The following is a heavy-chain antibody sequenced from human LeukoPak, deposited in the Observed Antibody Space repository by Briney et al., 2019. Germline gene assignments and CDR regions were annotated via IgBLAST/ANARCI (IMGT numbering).Heavy chain of an antibody. J-gene: IGHJ5*02. Sequence: GGSLRLSCAASGFTFSSYAMHWVRQAPGKGLEYVSAISSNGGTTYYANSVKGRFTISRDNSKNTLYLQMGSLRAEDMAVYYCARDFLPSRGVVPAAIGNWFDPWGQGTLVTVSS. V-gene: IGHV3-64*01. CDR1: GFTFSSYA. D-gene: IGHD2-2*02. CDR3: ARDFLPSRGVVPAAIGNWFDP. CDR2: ISSNGGTT.